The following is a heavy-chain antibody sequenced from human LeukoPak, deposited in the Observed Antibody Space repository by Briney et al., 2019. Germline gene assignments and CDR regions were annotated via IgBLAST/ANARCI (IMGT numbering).Heavy chain of an antibody. CDR2: IYYSGST. Sequence: PSETLSHTCTVSGGSISSYYWSWIRQPPGKGLEWIGYIYYSGSTNYNPSLKSRVTISVDTSKNQFSLKLSSVTAADTAVYYCARDRTQFDPWGQGTLVTVSS. V-gene: IGHV4-59*01. CDR1: GGSISSYY. J-gene: IGHJ5*02. CDR3: ARDRTQFDP.